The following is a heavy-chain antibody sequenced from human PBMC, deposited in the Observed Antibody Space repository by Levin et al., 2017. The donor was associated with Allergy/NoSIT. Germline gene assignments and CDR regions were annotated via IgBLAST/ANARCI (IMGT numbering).Heavy chain of an antibody. CDR3: AKGASSAAFDP. J-gene: IGHJ5*02. V-gene: IGHV3-23*01. Sequence: GGSLRLSCAASGFTFGTYSMSWVRQTPGTVLEWVSSISGSGGSIYYADSVKGRFTISRDNSKNTLYLQMNSLRADDTAVYYCAKGASSAAFDPWGQGTLVTVSS. D-gene: IGHD6-25*01. CDR1: GFTFGTYS. CDR2: ISGSGGSI.